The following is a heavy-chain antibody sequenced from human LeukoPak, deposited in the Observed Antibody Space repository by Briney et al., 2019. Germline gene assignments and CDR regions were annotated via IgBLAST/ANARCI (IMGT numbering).Heavy chain of an antibody. J-gene: IGHJ3*01. CDR1: GFGLGAYW. CDR3: ARTAGALPFDL. V-gene: IGHV3-7*01. CDR2: VKKDGSET. D-gene: IGHD1-26*01. Sequence: PGGSWRPSVAAPGFGLGAYWMSWVGRVPGKGLGWVANVKKDGSETHYVDSLRGRFTISRDNAQNSLYLQVNSLKDEDSAMYYCARTAGALPFDLWGQGTMVTVSS.